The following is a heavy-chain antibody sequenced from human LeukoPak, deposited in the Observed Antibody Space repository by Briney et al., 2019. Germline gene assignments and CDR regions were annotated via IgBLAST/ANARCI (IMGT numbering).Heavy chain of an antibody. CDR1: GFTFSNYW. CDR3: VRDGGVSGYDLLDY. CDR2: INQDGSKE. D-gene: IGHD5-12*01. Sequence: GGSLRLSCAASGFTFSNYWMTWVRQAPGKGLEWVAHINQDGSKEYYMDSVKAGFTVSRENAKNSLSLQMNSLRAEDTAVYYCVRDGGVSGYDLLDYWGQGTLVTVSS. J-gene: IGHJ4*02. V-gene: IGHV3-7*01.